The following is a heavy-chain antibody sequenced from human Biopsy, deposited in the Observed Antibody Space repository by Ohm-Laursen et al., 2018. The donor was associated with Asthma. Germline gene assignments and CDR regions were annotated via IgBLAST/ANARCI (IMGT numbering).Heavy chain of an antibody. CDR1: GFTVSRDH. V-gene: IGHV3-53*05. Sequence: SLRLSCAASGFTVSRDHMFWVRQAPGKGLEWVSVIYSGGTSHTADSVRGRFTISRGNSKNPLFLEMNSLRPEDTAVYYCAKELFPGWELRRGPDSWGQGTLVTVSS. CDR3: AKELFPGWELRRGPDS. J-gene: IGHJ4*02. CDR2: IYSGGTS. D-gene: IGHD1-26*01.